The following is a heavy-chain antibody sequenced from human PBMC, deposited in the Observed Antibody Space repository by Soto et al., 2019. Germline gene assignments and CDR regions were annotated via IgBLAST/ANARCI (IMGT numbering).Heavy chain of an antibody. CDR3: ARMVYATKSFYYYYYYGMDV. CDR2: IYYSGST. J-gene: IGHJ6*02. Sequence: PSETLSLTCTVSGGSISSYYWSWIRQPPGKGLEWIGYIYYSGSTNYNPSLKSRVTISVDTPKNQFSLKLSSVTAADTAVYYCARMVYATKSFYYYYYYGMDVWGQGTTVTVSS. D-gene: IGHD2-8*01. CDR1: GGSISSYY. V-gene: IGHV4-59*01.